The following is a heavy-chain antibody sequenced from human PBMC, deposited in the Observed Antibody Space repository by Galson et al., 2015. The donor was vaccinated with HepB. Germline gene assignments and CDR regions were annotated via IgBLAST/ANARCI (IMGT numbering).Heavy chain of an antibody. D-gene: IGHD6-13*01. CDR3: ARSYSSSWFIYFQH. CDR1: GFVFRVYN. V-gene: IGHV3-11*01. CDR2: ISSSGAPA. J-gene: IGHJ1*01. Sequence: SLRVSCPDSGFVFRVYNMSWTRQAPGEGLEWGSYISSSGAPAYHADYVQGRLTIFRATARTSLYLHMNSLRAEDTAVYYCARSYSSSWFIYFQHWGQGTLVTVSS.